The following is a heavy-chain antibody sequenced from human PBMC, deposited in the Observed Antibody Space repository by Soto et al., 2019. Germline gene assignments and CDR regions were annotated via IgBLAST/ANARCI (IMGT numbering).Heavy chain of an antibody. CDR3: AKEGVVAATLESFPGY. D-gene: IGHD2-15*01. Sequence: QVQLVESGGGVVQPGRSLRLSCAASGFTFSSYGMHWVRQAPGKGLEWVAVISYDGSNKYYADSVKGRFTISRDNSKNTLYLQMNSLRAEDTAVYYCAKEGVVAATLESFPGYWGQGTLVTVSS. J-gene: IGHJ4*02. V-gene: IGHV3-30*18. CDR2: ISYDGSNK. CDR1: GFTFSSYG.